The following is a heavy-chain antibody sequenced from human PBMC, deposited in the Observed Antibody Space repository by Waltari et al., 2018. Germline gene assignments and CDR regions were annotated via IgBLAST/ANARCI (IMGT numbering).Heavy chain of an antibody. CDR3: ARESYSSSAGYFYYYGLDV. CDR1: GDPLSRVGYY. CDR2: IHYSGST. D-gene: IGHD6-6*01. Sequence: QVQLQESGPGLVKPSQTLSLTCTVSGDPLSRVGYYLPWIRQQPGKGLECIGYIHYSGSTYYNPSLKSRVTISIDTSKKQFSLKLTSVTAADTAVYYCARESYSSSAGYFYYYGLDVWGQGTTVTVSS. J-gene: IGHJ6*02. V-gene: IGHV4-31*03.